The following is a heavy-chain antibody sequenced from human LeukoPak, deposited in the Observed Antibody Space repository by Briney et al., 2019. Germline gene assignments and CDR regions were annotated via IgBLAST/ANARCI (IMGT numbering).Heavy chain of an antibody. CDR2: ISGRDSNT. J-gene: IGHJ4*02. V-gene: IGHV3-23*01. CDR1: GFTFSSNG. Sequence: GGSLRLSCAASGFTFSSNGMSWVRQAPGKGLEWVSTISGRDSNTYYADSVEGRFTISRDNSKNTLYLQMNSLRAEDTALYYCAKRSDYGGNGNYFDNWGQGIPVTVSS. CDR3: AKRSDYGGNGNYFDN. D-gene: IGHD4-23*01.